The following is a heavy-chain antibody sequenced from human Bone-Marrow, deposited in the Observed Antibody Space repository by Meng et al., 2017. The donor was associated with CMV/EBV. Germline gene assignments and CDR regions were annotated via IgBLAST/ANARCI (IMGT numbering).Heavy chain of an antibody. D-gene: IGHD6-13*01. CDR3: ARDGVGSSWYVPHYYFYGMDV. CDR1: GFIFSSYE. V-gene: IGHV3-48*03. Sequence: GGSLRLSCATSGFIFSSYEMNWVRQAPGKGLEWVSHISSSGNTMFYADSVKGRFTISRDNTKHSLYLQMNSLRAEDTAVYYCARDGVGSSWYVPHYYFYGMDVWGQGTTVTVSS. CDR2: ISSSGNTM. J-gene: IGHJ6*02.